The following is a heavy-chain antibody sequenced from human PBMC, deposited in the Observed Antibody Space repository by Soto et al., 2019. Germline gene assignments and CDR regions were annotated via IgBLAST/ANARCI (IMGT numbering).Heavy chain of an antibody. V-gene: IGHV4-34*01. Sequence: QVQLQQWGAGLLKPSETLSLTCAVYGGSFSGYYWSWIRQPPGKGLEWIGEINHSGSTNYNPSLKSRVTISVDTSKYQFSLKLSSVTAADTAVYYCARGRVGDYYDSSGYYCLDYWGQGTLVPVSS. J-gene: IGHJ4*02. CDR2: INHSGST. CDR3: ARGRVGDYYDSSGYYCLDY. CDR1: GGSFSGYY. D-gene: IGHD3-22*01.